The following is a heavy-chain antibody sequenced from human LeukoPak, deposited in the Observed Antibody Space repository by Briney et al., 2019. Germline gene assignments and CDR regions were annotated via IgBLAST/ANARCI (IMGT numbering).Heavy chain of an antibody. CDR1: GGSISSYY. J-gene: IGHJ6*03. V-gene: IGHV4-4*07. CDR2: IYTSGST. CDR3: ARGGRSYYYMGV. Sequence: SETLSLTCTVSGGSISSYYWSWIRQPPGKGLEWIGRIYTSGSTNYNPSLKSRLTMSVDTSKNQCSLKLSSVTAADTAVYYWARGGRSYYYMGVWGKGTTVTVSS.